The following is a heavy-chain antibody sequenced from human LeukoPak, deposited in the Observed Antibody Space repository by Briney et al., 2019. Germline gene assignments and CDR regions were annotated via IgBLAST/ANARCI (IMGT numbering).Heavy chain of an antibody. CDR3: AKDLPYYFDY. J-gene: IGHJ4*02. V-gene: IGHV3-30*02. Sequence: GGSLRLSCAASGFTFSSYGMHWVRQAPGKGLEWVAFIRYDGSNKYYANSVKGRFTVSRDNSKNTLYLQMNSLRAEDTAVYYCAKDLPYYFDYWGQGTLVTVSS. CDR1: GFTFSSYG. CDR2: IRYDGSNK.